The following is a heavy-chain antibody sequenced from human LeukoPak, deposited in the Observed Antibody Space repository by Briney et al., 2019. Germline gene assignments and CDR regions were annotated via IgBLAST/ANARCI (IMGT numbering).Heavy chain of an antibody. Sequence: PGGSLRLSCAASGFTFSSYWMSWVRQAPGRGLEWVANIKEDGSEKYYVDSVKGRFTISRDNAKNSLYLQMNSLRAEDTAVYYCLACYRSIPCYWGQGTLVTVSS. CDR1: GFTFSSYW. CDR3: LACYRSIPCY. V-gene: IGHV3-7*03. J-gene: IGHJ4*02. D-gene: IGHD2-2*01. CDR2: IKEDGSEK.